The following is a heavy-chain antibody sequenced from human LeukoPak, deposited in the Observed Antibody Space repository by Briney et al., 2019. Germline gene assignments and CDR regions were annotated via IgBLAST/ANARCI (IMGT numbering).Heavy chain of an antibody. CDR1: GYTFTSYY. V-gene: IGHV1-46*01. CDR3: ARGGAAQDTPGFDY. J-gene: IGHJ4*02. CDR2: INPSGGST. Sequence: ASVKVSCKASGYTFTSYYMHWVRQAPGQGLEWMGIINPSGGSTSYAQKFQGRVTITADESTSTAYMELSSLRSEDTAVYYCARGGAAQDTPGFDYWGQGTLVTVSS. D-gene: IGHD1-26*01.